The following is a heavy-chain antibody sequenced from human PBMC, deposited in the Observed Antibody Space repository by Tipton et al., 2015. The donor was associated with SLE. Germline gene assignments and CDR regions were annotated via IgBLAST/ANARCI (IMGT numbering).Heavy chain of an antibody. Sequence: TLSLTCTVSGGSISSYYWSWIRQPPGKGLEWIGYIYYSGSTKYNPSLKSRVTISVDTSKNQFSLKLSSVTAADTAVYYCARVRFLEWLSPYYFDYWGQGTLVTVSS. CDR2: IYYSGST. J-gene: IGHJ4*02. D-gene: IGHD3-3*01. V-gene: IGHV4-59*01. CDR1: GGSISSYY. CDR3: ARVRFLEWLSPYYFDY.